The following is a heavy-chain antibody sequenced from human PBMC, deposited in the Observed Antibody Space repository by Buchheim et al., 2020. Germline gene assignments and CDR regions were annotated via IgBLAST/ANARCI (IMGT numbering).Heavy chain of an antibody. V-gene: IGHV3-23*01. CDR3: AKDLPGESYFES. CDR1: GFTFGGHR. CDR2: ITGCGENT. D-gene: IGHD3-10*01. J-gene: IGHJ4*02. Sequence: EVQLLESGGGLVQPGESLRLSCAASGFTFGGHRMHWVRQAPGKGLEWVSGITGCGENTYYGDSVKGRFTISRDNSKNMLYLQMNSLRVDDTAIYYCAKDLPGESYFESWGQGTL.